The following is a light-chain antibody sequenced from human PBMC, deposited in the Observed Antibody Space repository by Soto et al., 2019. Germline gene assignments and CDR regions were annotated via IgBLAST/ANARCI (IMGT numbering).Light chain of an antibody. V-gene: IGKV3-20*01. CDR3: QQHGSSPIT. CDR2: GAS. J-gene: IGKJ5*01. Sequence: EVVLTQSPATLSVSPGDRATLSCRASQGVSTDLAWHQQKPGQTPRLLVYGASSRATGIPDRFGGSGSGTDFTLTISRLEPEDFAVYYCQQHGSSPITFGQGTRLEIK. CDR1: QGVSTD.